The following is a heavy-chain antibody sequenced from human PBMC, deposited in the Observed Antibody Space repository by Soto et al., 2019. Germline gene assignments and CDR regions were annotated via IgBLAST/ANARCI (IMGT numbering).Heavy chain of an antibody. Sequence: QVQLVESGGGVVQPGRSLRLSCAASGFTFSNYAIHWVRQAPGKGLEWVSLISYDGSDKYYADSVKGRFTISRDNSKNTLYLQMDSLRAEDTAVYYCARGGGGLYYFDYWGQGTLVTVSS. V-gene: IGHV3-30-3*01. CDR2: ISYDGSDK. J-gene: IGHJ4*02. CDR1: GFTFSNYA. CDR3: ARGGGGLYYFDY.